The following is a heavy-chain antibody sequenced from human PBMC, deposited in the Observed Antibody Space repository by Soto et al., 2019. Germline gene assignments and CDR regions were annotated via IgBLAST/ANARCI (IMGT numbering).Heavy chain of an antibody. CDR2: ISYDGSNK. V-gene: IGHV3-30*18. CDR1: GFTFSSYG. Sequence: QVQLVESGGGVVQPGRSLRLSCAASGFTFSSYGMHWVRQAPGKGLEWVAVISYDGSNKYYADSVKGRFTISRDNSKNTRYLQMNSLRAEDTAVYYCAKELGDIVVVVAAIDYWGQGTLVTVSS. D-gene: IGHD2-15*01. J-gene: IGHJ4*02. CDR3: AKELGDIVVVVAAIDY.